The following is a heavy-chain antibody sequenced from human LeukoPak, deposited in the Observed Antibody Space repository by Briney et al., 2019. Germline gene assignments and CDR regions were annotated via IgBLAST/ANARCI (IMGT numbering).Heavy chain of an antibody. V-gene: IGHV4-4*08. CDR1: GGSVSSYY. D-gene: IGHD6-19*01. Sequence: PSETLSFTCSVSGGSVSSYYWSWIRQSPGKGLEWIGYIHNSGRTNYNPSLKSRVTGFVDTSKNQVSLRLSSVTAADTAVYYCARGAYSSGWYYFDYWGQGTLVTVSS. J-gene: IGHJ4*02. CDR2: IHNSGRT. CDR3: ARGAYSSGWYYFDY.